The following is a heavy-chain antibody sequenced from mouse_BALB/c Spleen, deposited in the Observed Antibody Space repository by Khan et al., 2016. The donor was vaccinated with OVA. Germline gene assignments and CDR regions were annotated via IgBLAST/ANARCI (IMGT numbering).Heavy chain of an antibody. CDR2: ISSGSGDT. CDR1: GYTFTDFY. D-gene: IGHD1-2*01. V-gene: IGHV1-77*01. CDR3: ARRNYFGYTFAY. J-gene: IGHJ3*01. Sequence: QVQLQQSGTELARPGASVNLSCKASGYTFTDFYINWVKQRSGQGLEWIGEISSGSGDTYYNEKFKGKATLTADKSSSTAYMQHSSLTSEASAVYFCARRNYFGYTFAYWGQGTLVTVSA.